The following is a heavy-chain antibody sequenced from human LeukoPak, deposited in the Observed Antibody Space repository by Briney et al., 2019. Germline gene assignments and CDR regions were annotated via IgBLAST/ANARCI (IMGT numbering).Heavy chain of an antibody. V-gene: IGHV1-18*04. J-gene: IGHJ6*04. D-gene: IGHD6-19*01. CDR3: AREQWLRNYYYGMDV. CDR2: ISAYNGNT. CDR1: GYTFTSYG. Sequence: ASVTVSCKASGYTFTSYGISWVPQAPGQGLEWMGWISAYNGNTNYAQKLQGRVTMTTDTSTSTAYMELRSLRSDDTAVYYCAREQWLRNYYYGMDVWGKGTTVTVSS.